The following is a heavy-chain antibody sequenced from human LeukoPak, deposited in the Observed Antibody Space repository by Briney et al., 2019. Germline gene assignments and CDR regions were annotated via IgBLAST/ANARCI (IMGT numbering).Heavy chain of an antibody. Sequence: PGGSLRLSCTTSGFTFSNYWMHWVRQAPGKGLVWVSRINTDGRSTNYADSVKGRFTISRDNAKNTLYLQMNSLRAEDTAVYYCASDGSYYYDSSCYYTDYWGQGTLATVSS. CDR2: INTDGRST. CDR1: GFTFSNYW. J-gene: IGHJ4*02. CDR3: ASDGSYYYDSSCYYTDY. V-gene: IGHV3-74*01. D-gene: IGHD3-22*01.